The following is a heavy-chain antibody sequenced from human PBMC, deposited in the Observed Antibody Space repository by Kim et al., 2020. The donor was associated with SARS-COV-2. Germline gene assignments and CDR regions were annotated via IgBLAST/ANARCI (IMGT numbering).Heavy chain of an antibody. J-gene: IGHJ5*02. CDR2: INAGNGNT. CDR1: GYTFTSYA. CDR3: ARDPGAVAGMLGQFDP. V-gene: IGHV1-3*01. Sequence: ASVKVSCKASGYTFTSYAMHWVRQAPGQRLEWMGWINAGNGNTKYSQKFQGRVTITRDTSASTAYMELSSLRSEDTAVYYCARDPGAVAGMLGQFDPWGQGTLVTVSS. D-gene: IGHD6-19*01.